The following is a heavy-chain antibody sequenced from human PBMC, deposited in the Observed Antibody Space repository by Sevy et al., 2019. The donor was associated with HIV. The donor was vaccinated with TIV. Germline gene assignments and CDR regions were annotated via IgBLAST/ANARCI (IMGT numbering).Heavy chain of an antibody. CDR2: ISYDGSNK. CDR1: GFTFSSYA. Sequence: GGSLRLSCAASGFTFSSYAMHWVRQAPGKGLEWLAVISYDGSNKYYADSVKGRFTISRDNSKNTLYLQMNSLRAEDTAVYYCAREYCGGDCYPDYWGQGTLVTVSS. CDR3: AREYCGGDCYPDY. D-gene: IGHD2-21*02. J-gene: IGHJ4*02. V-gene: IGHV3-30-3*01.